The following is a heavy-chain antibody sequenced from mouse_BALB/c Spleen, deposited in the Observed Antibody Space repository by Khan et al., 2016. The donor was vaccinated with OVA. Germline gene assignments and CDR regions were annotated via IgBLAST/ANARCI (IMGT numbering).Heavy chain of an antibody. CDR3: VRGGRRAMDY. J-gene: IGHJ4*01. Sequence: QVQLQQSGPELKKPGETVKISCKASGYTFTNYGMNWVKQAPGKGLKWMGWINSNTGEATYADDFKGRFAFSLETSASPAYLQIKNLKNEDTATYFCVRGGRRAMDYWGQGTSVTVSS. CDR2: INSNTGEA. CDR1: GYTFTNYG. D-gene: IGHD3-3*01. V-gene: IGHV9-3-1*01.